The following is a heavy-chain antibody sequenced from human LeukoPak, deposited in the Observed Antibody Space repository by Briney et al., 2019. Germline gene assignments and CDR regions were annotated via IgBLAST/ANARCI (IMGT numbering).Heavy chain of an antibody. CDR2: ISSSSSTI. CDR1: GFTFSSYS. D-gene: IGHD3-10*01. CDR3: ARALYYYGSGSATPDY. J-gene: IGHJ4*02. Sequence: GGSLRLSCAASGFTFSSYSMNWVRQAPGKGLEWVSYISSSSSTIYYADSVKGRFTISRDNAKNSLYLQMNSLRAEDTAVYDCARALYYYGSGSATPDYWGQGTLVTVSS. V-gene: IGHV3-48*01.